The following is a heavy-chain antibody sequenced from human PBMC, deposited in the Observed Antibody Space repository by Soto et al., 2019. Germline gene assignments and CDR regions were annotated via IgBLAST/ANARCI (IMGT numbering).Heavy chain of an antibody. J-gene: IGHJ5*02. D-gene: IGHD3-22*01. V-gene: IGHV4-34*01. CDR2: INRSGTS. CDR1: GGSISGFY. Sequence: SETLSLTCAVSGGSISGFYWGWIRQSPGTGLEWIVEINRSGTSNYNPSLKSRVTISLDASKNQFSLKLSSVTAADTAVYYCERGGFEPDYYDSSGYYSWGQGTRVTVSS. CDR3: ERGGFEPDYYDSSGYYS.